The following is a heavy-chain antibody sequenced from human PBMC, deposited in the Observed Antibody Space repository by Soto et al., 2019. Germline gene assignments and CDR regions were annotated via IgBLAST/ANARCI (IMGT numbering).Heavy chain of an antibody. D-gene: IGHD6-13*01. CDR1: GFSRYTSPMG. Sequence: SGPTLVNPTQTLALTCTFSGFSRYTSPMGVGWIRQPPGKALEWLGLIFWDDDKRYRPSLQRRLTITKDTSKNQVVLKMTDMDPVDTATYYCIHTDDIFGAAGTDYWGQGALVTVSS. J-gene: IGHJ4*02. CDR2: IFWDDDK. CDR3: IHTDDIFGAAGTDY. V-gene: IGHV2-5*02.